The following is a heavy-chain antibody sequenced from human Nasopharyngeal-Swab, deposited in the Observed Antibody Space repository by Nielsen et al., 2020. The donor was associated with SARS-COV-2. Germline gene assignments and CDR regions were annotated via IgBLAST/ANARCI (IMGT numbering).Heavy chain of an antibody. J-gene: IGHJ4*02. V-gene: IGHV3-48*03. CDR2: ISGNAGTI. Sequence: GESLKISCAASGFTFSNYEMNWVRQAPGKGLEWLSYISGNAGTISYADSVKGRFTISTDNAKNSLYLQMNSLRAEDTALYYCARTTYSYGRFDYWGQGTLVTVSS. CDR3: ARTTYSYGRFDY. D-gene: IGHD5-18*01. CDR1: GFTFSNYE.